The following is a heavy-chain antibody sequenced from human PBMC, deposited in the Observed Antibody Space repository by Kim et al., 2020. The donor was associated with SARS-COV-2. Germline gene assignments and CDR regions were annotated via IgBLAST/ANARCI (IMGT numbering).Heavy chain of an antibody. Sequence: GGSLRLSCAASGFTFNSYSMIWVRQAPGKGLEWVSTITDSIYIYYATSVKGRFTISRDNAKHSLYLQMNSLRAEDTAVYYCVREDRAGNYYGLDVWGQG. J-gene: IGHJ6*02. CDR3: VREDRAGNYYGLDV. CDR2: ITDSIYI. D-gene: IGHD6-19*01. CDR1: GFTFNSYS. V-gene: IGHV3-21*01.